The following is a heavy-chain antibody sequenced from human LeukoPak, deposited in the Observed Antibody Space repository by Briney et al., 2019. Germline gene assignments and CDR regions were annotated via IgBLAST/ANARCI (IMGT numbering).Heavy chain of an antibody. J-gene: IGHJ4*02. Sequence: GGSLRLSCVASGFTFTQYWMTWVRQAPGKGLEWVARLHPNGSERNYVGSVEGRFTVFGDNAKSSLFLQMHSLRVEDTAVYYCARGGYSFDYLGQGTLVTVPS. D-gene: IGHD5-12*01. CDR2: LHPNGSER. CDR3: ARGGYSFDY. V-gene: IGHV3-7*01. CDR1: GFTFTQYW.